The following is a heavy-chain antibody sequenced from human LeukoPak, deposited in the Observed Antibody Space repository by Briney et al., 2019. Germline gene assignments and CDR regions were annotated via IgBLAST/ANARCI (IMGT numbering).Heavy chain of an antibody. V-gene: IGHV1-69*04. Sequence: ASVKVSCKASGGTFSSYAISWVRQAPGQGLEWIGRIIPILGIANYAQKFQGRVTITADKSTSTAYMELSSLRSEDTAVYYCARARYYGSGSYYPWGQGTLVTVSS. D-gene: IGHD3-10*01. CDR3: ARARYYGSGSYYP. CDR2: IIPILGIA. CDR1: GGTFSSYA. J-gene: IGHJ5*02.